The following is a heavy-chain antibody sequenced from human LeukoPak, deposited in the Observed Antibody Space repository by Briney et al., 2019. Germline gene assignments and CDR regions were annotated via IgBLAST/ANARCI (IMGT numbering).Heavy chain of an antibody. J-gene: IGHJ4*02. CDR1: GFTFSSYW. CDR2: IKQDGSEK. V-gene: IGHV3-7*01. Sequence: GGSLRLSCAASGFTFSSYWMSWVRQAPGKGLEWVANIKQDGSEKYYVDSVKGRFTISRDNAKNSLYLQMYSLRAEDTAVYYSARGLYCGGDCSRFDYWGQGTLVTVSS. D-gene: IGHD2-21*02. CDR3: ARGLYCGGDCSRFDY.